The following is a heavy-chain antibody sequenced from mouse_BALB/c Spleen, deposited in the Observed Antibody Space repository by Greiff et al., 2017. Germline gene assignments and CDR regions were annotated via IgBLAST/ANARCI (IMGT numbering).Heavy chain of an antibody. D-gene: IGHD1-1*01. CDR2: INPYYGST. Sequence: EVQLQQTGPELVKPGASVKISCKASGYSFTDYIMLWVKQSHGKSLEWIGNINPYYGSTSYNLKFKGKATLTVDKSSSTAYMQLNSLTSEDSAVYYCAFITTRAMDYWGQGTSVTVSS. J-gene: IGHJ4*01. V-gene: IGHV1-39*01. CDR3: AFITTRAMDY. CDR1: GYSFTDYI.